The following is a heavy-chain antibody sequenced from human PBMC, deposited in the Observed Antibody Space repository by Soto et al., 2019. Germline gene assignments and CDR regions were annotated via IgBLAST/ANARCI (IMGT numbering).Heavy chain of an antibody. V-gene: IGHV4-4*02. CDR1: GDSISRSHW. Sequence: QMQLQESGPGLVRPSGALSVTCAVSGDSISRSHWWSWVRQSPGKGLEWIGAISHSGITNYNPSLKSRVSISGDKSKNQLSLKLTSVTAADTAVYYCARVRYDRSGFDHWGQGTLVSVSS. D-gene: IGHD3-22*01. CDR2: ISHSGIT. CDR3: ARVRYDRSGFDH. J-gene: IGHJ4*02.